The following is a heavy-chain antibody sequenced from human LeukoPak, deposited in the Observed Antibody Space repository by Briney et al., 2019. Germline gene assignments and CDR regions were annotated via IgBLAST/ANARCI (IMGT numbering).Heavy chain of an antibody. CDR1: GDSFSSNSAA. J-gene: IGHJ4*02. CDR3: ARIVGGSPDY. Sequence: PSQTLSLTCAISGDSFSSNSAAWNWIRQSPPRGLEWLGRTYYRSKWYNDYAVSVKSRITINPDTSKNQFSLQLISVTPEDTAIYYCARIVGGSPDYWGQGTLVTVSS. CDR2: TYYRSKWYN. D-gene: IGHD2-15*01. V-gene: IGHV6-1*01.